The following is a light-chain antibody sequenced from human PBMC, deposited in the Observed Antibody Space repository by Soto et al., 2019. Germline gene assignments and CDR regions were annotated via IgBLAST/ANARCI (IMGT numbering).Light chain of an antibody. CDR2: CAS. J-gene: IGKJ2*01. CDR1: QSVRSRF. CDR3: QQYGSSPYT. Sequence: EIVLTQSPGNLSLSPGERATLSCRASQSVRSRFLAWYQQKPGQAPRLLMYCASNRATGIPDRFSGTGSGTDFTLTISRLEPEDFAVYYCQQYGSSPYTFGLGTKLEIK. V-gene: IGKV3-20*01.